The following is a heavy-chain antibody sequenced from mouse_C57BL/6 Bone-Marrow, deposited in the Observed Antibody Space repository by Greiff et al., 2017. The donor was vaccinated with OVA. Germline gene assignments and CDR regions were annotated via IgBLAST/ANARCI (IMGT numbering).Heavy chain of an antibody. CDR1: GFTFSDYY. J-gene: IGHJ1*03. Sequence: EVMLVESGGGLVQPGGSLKLSCAASGFTFSDYYMYWVRQTPEKRLEWVAYISNGGGSTYYPDTVKGRFTISRDNAKNTLYLQMSRLKSEDTAMYYCARQPYYGSSYDWYFDVWGTGTTVTVSS. CDR3: ARQPYYGSSYDWYFDV. V-gene: IGHV5-12*01. D-gene: IGHD1-1*01. CDR2: ISNGGGST.